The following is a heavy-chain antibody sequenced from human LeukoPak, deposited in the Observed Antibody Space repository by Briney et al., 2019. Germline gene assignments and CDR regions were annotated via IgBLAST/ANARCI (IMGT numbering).Heavy chain of an antibody. Sequence: GESLKISCKGSGYSFTSYWIGWVRQMPGKGLEWMGIIYPGDSDTRYSPSFQGQVTISADKSISTAYMELSSLRSEDTAVYYCARGVVVESYYYGMDVWGQGTTVTVSS. J-gene: IGHJ6*02. CDR1: GYSFTSYW. CDR2: IYPGDSDT. V-gene: IGHV5-51*01. D-gene: IGHD3-22*01. CDR3: ARGVVVESYYYGMDV.